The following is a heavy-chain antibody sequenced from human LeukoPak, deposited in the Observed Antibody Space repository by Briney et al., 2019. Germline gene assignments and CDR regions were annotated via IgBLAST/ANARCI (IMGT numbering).Heavy chain of an antibody. CDR1: GGSISSGSYY. CDR2: IYTSGST. V-gene: IGHV4-61*02. CDR3: AREAIFGVVIP. D-gene: IGHD3-3*01. J-gene: IGHJ5*02. Sequence: SQTLSLTCTVSGGSISSGSYYWSWIRQPAGKGLEWIGRIYTSGSTNYNPSLKSRVTIPVDTSKNQFSLKLSSVTAADTAVYYCAREAIFGVVIPWGQGTLVTVSS.